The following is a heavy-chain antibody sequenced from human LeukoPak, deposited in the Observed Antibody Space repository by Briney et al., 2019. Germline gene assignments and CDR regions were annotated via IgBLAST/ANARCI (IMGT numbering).Heavy chain of an antibody. CDR2: IGGSGGST. V-gene: IGHV3-23*01. CDR1: GFTFTSNA. D-gene: IGHD3-10*01. CDR3: AKEWSGSGSLDY. J-gene: IGHJ4*02. Sequence: GVSLRLSCAASGFTFTSNAMSWVRQAPGKGLEWVSTIGGSGGSTYYADSVKGRFTISRDNSKNTLYLQMNSLRAEDTAVYYCAKEWSGSGSLDYWGQGTLVTVSS.